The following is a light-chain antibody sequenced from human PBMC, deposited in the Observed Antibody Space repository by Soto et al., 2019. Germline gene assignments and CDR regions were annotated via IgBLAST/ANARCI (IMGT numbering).Light chain of an antibody. Sequence: EIVMTQSPATLPVSPGEGGTLSCRASQSISGNLAWYQQKPGQAPRLLIYGASNRATGIPDRFSGSGSGTDFTLTISRLEPEDFAVYYCQQYGDSLTWTFGQGTKVDIK. V-gene: IGKV3-20*01. CDR2: GAS. J-gene: IGKJ1*01. CDR3: QQYGDSLTWT. CDR1: QSISGN.